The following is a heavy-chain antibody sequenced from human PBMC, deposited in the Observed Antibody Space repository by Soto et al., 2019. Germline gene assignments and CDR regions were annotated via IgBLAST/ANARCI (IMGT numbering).Heavy chain of an antibody. V-gene: IGHV3-7*01. J-gene: IGHJ4*02. CDR2: IKQDGSEK. CDR1: GFTFSSYW. D-gene: IGHD3-3*01. Sequence: GGSLRLSCAASGFTFSSYWMSWVRQAPGKGLEWVANIKQDGSEKYYVDSVKGRFTISRDNAKNSLYLQMNSLRAEDTAVYYCARWAGTIFGVVTEFDYWGQGTLVTVSS. CDR3: ARWAGTIFGVVTEFDY.